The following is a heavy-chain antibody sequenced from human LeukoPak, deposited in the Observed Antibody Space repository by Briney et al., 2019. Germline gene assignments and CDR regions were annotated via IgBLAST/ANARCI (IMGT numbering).Heavy chain of an antibody. CDR1: GFIFRSYD. D-gene: IGHD2-15*01. Sequence: GGSLRLSCAASGFIFRSYDMHWVRQATGKGLEWVSAIGIGGDTYYPGSVKGRFTISRENAKNSLYPQMNSLRAGDTAVYYCVRQATPHGHFDYWGQGILVTVSS. J-gene: IGHJ4*02. CDR3: VRQATPHGHFDY. V-gene: IGHV3-13*01. CDR2: IGIGGDT.